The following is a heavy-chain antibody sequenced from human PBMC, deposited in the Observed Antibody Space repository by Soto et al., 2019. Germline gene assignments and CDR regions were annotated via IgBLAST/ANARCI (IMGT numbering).Heavy chain of an antibody. J-gene: IGHJ4*02. V-gene: IGHV3-21*01. CDR1: GFTFSSYS. CDR3: ARDNRDILTGYYPLDY. Sequence: PGGSLRLSCAASGFTFSSYSMNWVRQAPGKGLEWVSSISSSSSYIYYADSVKGRFTISRDNAKNSLYLQMNSLRAEDTAVYYCARDNRDILTGYYPLDYWGQGTLVTVSS. CDR2: ISSSSSYI. D-gene: IGHD3-9*01.